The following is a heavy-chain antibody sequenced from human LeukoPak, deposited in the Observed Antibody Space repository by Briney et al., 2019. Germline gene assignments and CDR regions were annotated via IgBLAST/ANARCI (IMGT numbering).Heavy chain of an antibody. D-gene: IGHD6-13*01. J-gene: IGHJ4*02. CDR1: GFTFDDYA. CDR3: AKAPIAAAGPGGFDY. Sequence: GRSLRLSCAASGFTFDDYAMHWVRQAPGKGLEWVSGICWNSGSIGYADSVKGRFTISRDNAKNSLYLQMNSLRAEDTALYYCAKAPIAAAGPGGFDYWGQGTLVTVSS. V-gene: IGHV3-9*01. CDR2: ICWNSGSI.